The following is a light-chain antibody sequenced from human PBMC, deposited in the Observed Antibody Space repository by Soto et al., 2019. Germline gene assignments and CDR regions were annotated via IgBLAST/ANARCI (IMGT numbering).Light chain of an antibody. CDR3: QQTFRTPHT. CDR2: SAS. V-gene: IGKV1-39*01. CDR1: QTISSY. Sequence: DIQMTQSPASLSASVGDRVTITCRASQTISSYLNWYQHKPGAAPKLLIYSASTFESGVPSRFSGSGFGTDYTLTISMLQPADFAVYYCQQTFRTPHTFGQGTKLDIK. J-gene: IGKJ2*01.